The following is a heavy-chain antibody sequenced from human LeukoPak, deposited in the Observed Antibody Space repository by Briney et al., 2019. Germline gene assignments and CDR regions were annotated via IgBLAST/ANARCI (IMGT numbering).Heavy chain of an antibody. D-gene: IGHD3-22*01. CDR1: GFTFSSYW. V-gene: IGHV3-7*01. Sequence: PGGSLRLSCAASGFTFSSYWMSWVRQAPGKGLEWVANIKQDGSEKYYVDSVKGRFTISRDNAKNSLYLQMNSLRAEDTAVYYCASEGGGYALDYWGQGTLVTVSS. CDR3: ASEGGGYALDY. CDR2: IKQDGSEK. J-gene: IGHJ4*02.